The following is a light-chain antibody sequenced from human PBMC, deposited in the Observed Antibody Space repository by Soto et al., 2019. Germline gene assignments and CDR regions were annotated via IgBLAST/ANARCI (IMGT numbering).Light chain of an antibody. V-gene: IGKV1-12*01. J-gene: IGKJ1*01. Sequence: DIQMTQSPSSVSASIGDTVTITCRASQDINVYLNWYQQKPGKAPKILIYNADTLESGVPSRFSGSGYGTEFILNISSQQPDDFATYYCQQFSLYWAFGQRTKVDI. CDR3: QQFSLYWA. CDR2: NAD. CDR1: QDINVY.